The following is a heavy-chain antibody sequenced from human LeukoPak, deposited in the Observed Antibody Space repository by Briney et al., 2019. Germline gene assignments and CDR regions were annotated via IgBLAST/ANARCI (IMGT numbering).Heavy chain of an antibody. CDR2: ISFEGRKK. Sequence: PGGSLRLSCAASGFNFNNYVMHWVRQAPGKGLEWVTEISFEGRKKTYVDSVKGRFTISRDSPKNTVYLQMDSLRAEDTAVYYCARGAEKILSFGEYPSDAFDIWGQGTMVSVTS. CDR3: ARGAEKILSFGEYPSDAFDI. V-gene: IGHV3-30*03. J-gene: IGHJ3*02. D-gene: IGHD3-10*01. CDR1: GFNFNNYV.